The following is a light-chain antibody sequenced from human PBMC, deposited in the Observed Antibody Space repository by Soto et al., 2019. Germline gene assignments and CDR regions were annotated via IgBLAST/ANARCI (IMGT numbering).Light chain of an antibody. CDR1: QSVSSN. CDR2: GAS. CDR3: QQYNNWPPLT. J-gene: IGKJ4*01. Sequence: EIVMTQSPATLSVSPGERATLSCRASQSVSSNLAWYQQKPGQAPRLLIYGASTRATGIPARFSGSGSGTEFILTISSLQSEDFAVYYCQQYNNWPPLTFGRGTKVEIK. V-gene: IGKV3-15*01.